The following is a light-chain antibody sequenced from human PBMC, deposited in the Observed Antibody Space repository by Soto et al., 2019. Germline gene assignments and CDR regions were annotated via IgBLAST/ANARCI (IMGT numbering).Light chain of an antibody. CDR3: HQYNGWPRT. CDR2: GAS. J-gene: IGKJ1*01. CDR1: QSISNN. V-gene: IGKV3-15*01. Sequence: EIVMTQSPATLSVSPGERATLSCRASQSISNNLAWYQQKPGQAPSLLFYGASNRASGVPARFRGSGSGTEFTLTISSLQSEDFAIYYCHQYNGWPRTFGQGTKVDI.